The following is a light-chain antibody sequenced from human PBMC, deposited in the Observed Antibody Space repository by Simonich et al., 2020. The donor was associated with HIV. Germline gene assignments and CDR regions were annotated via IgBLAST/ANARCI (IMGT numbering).Light chain of an antibody. CDR1: QNLNSN. CDR2: GAS. Sequence: EIVMTQSQATMSVSPGKRATLSCRASQNLNSNLAWYQPTPGQTPSLLIYGASTRATGIPARFSCSGSGTEFTLTISRLQSEDFAVYYCQQYNNWPPPITFGQGTRLEIK. CDR3: QQYNNWPPPIT. J-gene: IGKJ5*01. V-gene: IGKV3-15*01.